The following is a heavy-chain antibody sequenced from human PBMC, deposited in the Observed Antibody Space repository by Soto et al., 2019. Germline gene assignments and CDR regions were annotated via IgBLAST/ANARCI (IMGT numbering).Heavy chain of an antibody. CDR1: RGSITSTW. CDR2: ISHSGGT. J-gene: IGHJ4*02. V-gene: IGHV4-4*02. D-gene: IGHD3-9*01. CDR3: AAYNGVLTGYTFDS. Sequence: QVQLQESGPGLVEPSRTLSLTCTVSRGSITSTWWSWVRQSPGKGLERVGEISHSGGTRYNPSLKSRITMSVDTFKNQLSLNLNSVTAADTAVYYCAAYNGVLTGYTFDSWGQGTLVTVSS.